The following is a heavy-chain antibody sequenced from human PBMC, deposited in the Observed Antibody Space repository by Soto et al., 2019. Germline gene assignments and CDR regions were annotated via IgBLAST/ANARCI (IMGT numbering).Heavy chain of an antibody. Sequence: TSETLSLTCAVYGGSFSGYYWSWIRQPPGKGLEWIGEINHSGSTNYNPSLKSRVTISVDTSKNQFSLKLSSVTAADTAVYYCARGRIVVVPAAKYWFDPWGQGTLVTVSS. CDR3: ARGRIVVVPAAKYWFDP. J-gene: IGHJ5*02. CDR1: GGSFSGYY. V-gene: IGHV4-34*01. CDR2: INHSGST. D-gene: IGHD2-2*01.